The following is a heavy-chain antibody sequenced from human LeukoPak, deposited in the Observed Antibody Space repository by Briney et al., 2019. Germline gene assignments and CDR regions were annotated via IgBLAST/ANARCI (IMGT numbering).Heavy chain of an antibody. J-gene: IGHJ5*02. CDR3: ARDTYDILTGYYTGQHP. Sequence: SSETLSLTCTVSGVSISSFYWSWIRQPPGRGLEWIGYIYDSGSTNYNPSLKSRVTISVGTSKNQFSLKLSSVTAADTAVYYCARDTYDILTGYYTGQHPWGQGTLVTVSS. CDR1: GVSISSFY. V-gene: IGHV4-59*01. D-gene: IGHD3-9*01. CDR2: IYDSGST.